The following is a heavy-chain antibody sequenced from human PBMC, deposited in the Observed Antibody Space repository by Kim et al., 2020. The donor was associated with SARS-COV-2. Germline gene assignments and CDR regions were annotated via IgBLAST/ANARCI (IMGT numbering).Heavy chain of an antibody. J-gene: IGHJ6*03. V-gene: IGHV3-30*07. CDR3: ARDPGTPLYYYYMDV. Sequence: ADSVQGRLTISRDNSKNTLYLQMNSLRAEDTAVYYCARDPGTPLYYYYMDVWGKGTTVTVSS. D-gene: IGHD1-1*01.